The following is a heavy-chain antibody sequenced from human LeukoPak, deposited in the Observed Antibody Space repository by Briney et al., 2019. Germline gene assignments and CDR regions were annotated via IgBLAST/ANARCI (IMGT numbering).Heavy chain of an antibody. CDR3: ARAPYYYDSSGYSSYFDY. J-gene: IGHJ4*02. V-gene: IGHV1-69*01. CDR1: GGTFSSYA. CDR2: IIPIFGTA. D-gene: IGHD3-22*01. Sequence: SVTVSCKASGGTFSSYAISWVRQAPGQGLEWMGGIIPIFGTANYAQKFQGRVTITADESTSTAYMELSSLRSEDTAVYYCARAPYYYDSSGYSSYFDYWGQGTLVAVSS.